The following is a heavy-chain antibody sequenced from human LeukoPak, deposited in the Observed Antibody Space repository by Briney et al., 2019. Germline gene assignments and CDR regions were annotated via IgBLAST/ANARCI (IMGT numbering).Heavy chain of an antibody. CDR3: ARPNPYCSSTSCSFDY. CDR1: IGSISSSKW. Sequence: SETLSLTCSVSIGSISSSKWWSWVRQSPVKGLEWIGSIYYSGSSYYNPSPKSRVTISVDTSKNQFSLKLSSVTAADTAVYYCARPNPYCSSTSCSFDYWGQGTLVTVSS. D-gene: IGHD2-2*01. J-gene: IGHJ4*02. CDR2: IYYSGSS. V-gene: IGHV4-39*01.